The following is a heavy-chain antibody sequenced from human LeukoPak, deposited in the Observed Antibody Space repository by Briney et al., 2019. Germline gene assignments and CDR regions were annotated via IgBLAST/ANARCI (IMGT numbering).Heavy chain of an antibody. J-gene: IGHJ4*02. V-gene: IGHV4-59*08. D-gene: IGHD5-18*01. CDR2: IYYSGST. CDR3: ARRSRVGYHDY. CDR1: GGPISSYY. Sequence: PSETLSLTCTVSGGPISSYYWSWIRQPPGKGLEWIGYIYYSGSTNYNPSLKSRVTISVDTSKNQFSLKLSSVTAADTAVYYCARRSRVGYHDYWGQGTLVTVSS.